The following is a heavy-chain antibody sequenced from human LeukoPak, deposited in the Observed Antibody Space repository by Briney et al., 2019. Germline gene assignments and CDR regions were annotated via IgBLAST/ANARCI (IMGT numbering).Heavy chain of an antibody. D-gene: IGHD2-21*02. CDR3: ARGTVTAPDY. Sequence: PGGSLRLSCAASGFSVSNTYMSWVRQAPGKGLEWVSIIYSGGNTYYADSVKGRFTISRDNSKNTLYLQVNRLRPEDTAMYYCARGTVTAPDYWGQGTLVTVSS. CDR2: IYSGGNT. CDR1: GFSVSNTY. J-gene: IGHJ4*02. V-gene: IGHV3-53*01.